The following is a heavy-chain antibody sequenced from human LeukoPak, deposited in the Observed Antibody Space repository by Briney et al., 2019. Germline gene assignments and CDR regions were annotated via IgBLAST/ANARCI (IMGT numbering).Heavy chain of an antibody. CDR1: GFTVSSNY. J-gene: IGHJ4*02. V-gene: IGHV3-53*01. D-gene: IGHD2-15*01. CDR3: AKVGYCSGGSCYYPPSDFDY. Sequence: GGSLRLSCAASGFTVSSNYMSWVRQAPGKGLEWVSVIYSGGSTYYADSVKGRFTISRDNSKNTLYLQMNSLRAEDTAVYYCAKVGYCSGGSCYYPPSDFDYWGQGTLVTVSS. CDR2: IYSGGST.